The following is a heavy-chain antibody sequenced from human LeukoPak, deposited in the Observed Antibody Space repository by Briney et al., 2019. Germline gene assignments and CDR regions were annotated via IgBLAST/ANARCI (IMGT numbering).Heavy chain of an antibody. D-gene: IGHD3-22*01. CDR3: ARVGIPRGYDSSGYLGDWFDP. J-gene: IGHJ5*02. V-gene: IGHV1-69*04. Sequence: SVKVSCKASGGTFSSYAISWVRQAPGQGLEWMGRIIPILGIANYAQKFQGRVTITADKSTSTAYMELSSLRSEDTAVYYCARVGIPRGYDSSGYLGDWFDPWGQGTLVTVSS. CDR1: GGTFSSYA. CDR2: IIPILGIA.